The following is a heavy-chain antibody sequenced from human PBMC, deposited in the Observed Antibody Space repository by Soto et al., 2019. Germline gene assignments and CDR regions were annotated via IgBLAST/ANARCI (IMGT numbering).Heavy chain of an antibody. CDR2: IYTSGST. V-gene: IGHV4-61*02. D-gene: IGHD2-2*01. CDR3: AREEIVVVPAAHNWFDP. J-gene: IGHJ5*02. CDR1: GGSISSSSYY. Sequence: QLQLQESGPGLVKPSETLSLTCTVSGGSISSSSYYWSWIRQPAGKGLEWIGRIYTSGSTNYNPSLKSRVTMSVDTSKNQFSLKLSSVTAADTAVYYCAREEIVVVPAAHNWFDPWGQGTLVTVSS.